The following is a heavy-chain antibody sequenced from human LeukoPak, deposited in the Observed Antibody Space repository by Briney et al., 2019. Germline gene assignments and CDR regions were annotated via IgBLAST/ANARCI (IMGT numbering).Heavy chain of an antibody. V-gene: IGHV3-23*01. CDR2: SRGSGGST. D-gene: IGHD3-16*01. CDR3: AKEGVMITFGGFTDFVY. Sequence: GGSLRLSCAGSGCTFSSYAMRWVGQAPGKGREWVSASRGSGGSTYYSDAVKGRFTISRDKSKNTLYRQMNSLRAEDTAVYYCAKEGVMITFGGFTDFVYWGQGTLVTVSS. J-gene: IGHJ4*02. CDR1: GCTFSSYA.